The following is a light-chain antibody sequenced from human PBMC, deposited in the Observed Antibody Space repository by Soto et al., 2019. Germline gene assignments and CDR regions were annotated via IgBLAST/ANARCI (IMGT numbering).Light chain of an antibody. CDR3: QSFDISLSGYV. CDR1: SSNIGADYD. Sequence: QSALTQPPSVSGAPGQRVTISCTGSSSNIGADYDVHWYQQYPGTSPKLLIYGNTNRPSGVPDRFSGSKSGTSASLAITGLQAEDEADYYCQSFDISLSGYVFGTGTKGTVL. V-gene: IGLV1-40*01. J-gene: IGLJ1*01. CDR2: GNT.